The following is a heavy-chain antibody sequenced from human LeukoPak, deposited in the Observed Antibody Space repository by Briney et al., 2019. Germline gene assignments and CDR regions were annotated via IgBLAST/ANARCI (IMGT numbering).Heavy chain of an antibody. Sequence: PGGSLRLSCAASGFTFSSYWMSWVRQAPGKGREWVANIKQEGGEKYYVDSVKGRFTISRDNAKNSLYLQMNSLRAEDTAVYYCARGVVSPITMVRGVIRERLDYWGQGTLVTVSS. CDR2: IKQEGGEK. CDR3: ARGVVSPITMVRGVIRERLDY. V-gene: IGHV3-7*04. J-gene: IGHJ4*02. CDR1: GFTFSSYW. D-gene: IGHD3-10*01.